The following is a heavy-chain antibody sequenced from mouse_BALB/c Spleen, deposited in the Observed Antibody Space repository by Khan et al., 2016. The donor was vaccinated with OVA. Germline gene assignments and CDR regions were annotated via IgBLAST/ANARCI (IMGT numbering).Heavy chain of an antibody. D-gene: IGHD1-1*01. CDR2: LYPGSVNT. J-gene: IGHJ4*01. Sequence: VQLQESGPELVKPGASVRISCKASGYTFTTYYIHWVKQRPGQGLEWIGWLYPGSVNTKYNEQFKGKATLTADKSSSTAYMQLSSLTSEDSAVFVCAGNEYYVGGAVDYWDKGTSVTVYS. CDR3: AGNEYYVGGAVDY. CDR1: GYTFTTYY. V-gene: IGHV1S56*01.